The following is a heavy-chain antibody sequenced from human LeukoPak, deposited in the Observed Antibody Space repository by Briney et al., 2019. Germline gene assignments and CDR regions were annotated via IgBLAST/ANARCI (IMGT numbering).Heavy chain of an antibody. CDR2: INHSGST. CDR3: ARGFIVVVPAANWFDP. J-gene: IGHJ5*02. D-gene: IGHD2-2*01. CDR1: GGSFSGYY. V-gene: IGHV4-34*01. Sequence: SETLSLTCAVYGGSFSGYYWSWIRQPPGEGLEWIGEINHSGSTNYNPSLKSRVTISVDTSKNQFSLKLSSVTAADTAVYYCARGFIVVVPAANWFDPWGQGTLVTVSS.